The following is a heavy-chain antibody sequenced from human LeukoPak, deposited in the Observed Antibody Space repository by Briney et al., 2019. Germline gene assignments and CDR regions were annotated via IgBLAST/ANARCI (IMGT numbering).Heavy chain of an antibody. CDR3: ARGEVPPHYFDS. V-gene: IGHV1-69*13. CDR1: GYTFGTHW. CDR2: IIPIFGTA. Sequence: GASVKVSCKASGYTFGTHWMRWVRQAPGQGLEWMGGIIPIFGTANYAQRFQGRVTITADESTTTAYMEVSSLRSEDTAVYYCARGEVPPHYFDSWGQGTLVTVSS. J-gene: IGHJ4*02.